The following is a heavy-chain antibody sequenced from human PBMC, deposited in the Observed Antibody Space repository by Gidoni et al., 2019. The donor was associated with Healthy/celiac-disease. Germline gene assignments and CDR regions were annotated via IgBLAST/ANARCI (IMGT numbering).Heavy chain of an antibody. J-gene: IGHJ4*02. CDR1: GFTFSSYA. CDR3: ARDPTTWYYFDY. V-gene: IGHV3-30*04. CDR2: ISYDGSNK. Sequence: QVQLVESGGGVVQPGRSLRLSCAASGFTFSSYAMHWVRQAPGKGLEWVAVISYDGSNKYYADSVKGRFTISRDNSKNTLYLQMNSLRAEDTAVYYCARDPTTWYYFDYWGQGTLVTVSS. D-gene: IGHD4-17*01.